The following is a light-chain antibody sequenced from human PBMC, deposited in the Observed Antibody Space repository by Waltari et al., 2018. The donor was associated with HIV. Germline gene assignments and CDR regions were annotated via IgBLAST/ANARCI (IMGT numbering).Light chain of an antibody. Sequence: DIQMTQSPSSLSASVGDRVTITCRASQTTSTYLNWYQQKPGKAPNLLISDASSLQSGVPPRFSGSGFGTDFTLTISSLQPEDFVTYFCQQTYSIPYTFGQGTKLEIK. J-gene: IGKJ2*01. CDR3: QQTYSIPYT. CDR1: QTTSTY. V-gene: IGKV1-39*01. CDR2: DAS.